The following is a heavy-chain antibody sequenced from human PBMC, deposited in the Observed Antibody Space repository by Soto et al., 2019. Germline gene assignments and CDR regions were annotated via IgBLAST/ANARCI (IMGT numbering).Heavy chain of an antibody. V-gene: IGHV3-23*01. CDR3: ARRPIGRSRAFDI. CDR2: ISDSGGIT. CDR1: GFAFSSHP. D-gene: IGHD6-25*01. Sequence: VQLLESGGGLAQPGGSLRLSCAASGFAFSSHPMSWVRQAPEQGLEWVSGISDSGGITYNADSVKGRFTISRDNSKNTLYLQMNSLRAEDTAVYYCARRPIGRSRAFDIWGQGTVVTVSS. J-gene: IGHJ3*02.